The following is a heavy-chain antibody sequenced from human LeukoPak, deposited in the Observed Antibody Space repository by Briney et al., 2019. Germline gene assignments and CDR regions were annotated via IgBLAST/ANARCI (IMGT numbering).Heavy chain of an antibody. Sequence: ASVKVPCKASGYTFTSYGISWVRQSPGQGLEGMGWISTYNGNTNYAQKLQGRVTMTTDTSTSTAYMELRSMRPDDTAVYYCARDAAMVRGVIMSEVDYWGQGTLVTVSS. CDR2: ISTYNGNT. D-gene: IGHD3-10*01. CDR3: ARDAAMVRGVIMSEVDY. V-gene: IGHV1-18*01. CDR1: GYTFTSYG. J-gene: IGHJ4*02.